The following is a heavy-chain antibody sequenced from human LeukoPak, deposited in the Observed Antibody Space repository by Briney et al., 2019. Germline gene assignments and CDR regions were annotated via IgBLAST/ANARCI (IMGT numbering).Heavy chain of an antibody. D-gene: IGHD6-13*01. CDR3: ARVAGGSSPYYFDY. V-gene: IGHV3-74*01. J-gene: IGHJ4*02. Sequence: PGGSPRLSCEASGFTFSSYWMHWVRQAPGKGLVWVSRINSDGSSTSYADSVKGRFTISRDNAKNTLYLQMNSLRAEDTAVYYCARVAGGSSPYYFDYWGRGTLVTVSS. CDR2: INSDGSST. CDR1: GFTFSSYW.